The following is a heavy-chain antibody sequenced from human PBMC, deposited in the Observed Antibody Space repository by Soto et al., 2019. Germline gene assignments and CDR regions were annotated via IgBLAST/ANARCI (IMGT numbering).Heavy chain of an antibody. V-gene: IGHV4-59*12. D-gene: IGHD2-21*01. CDR1: GGSISSYY. Sequence: PSGTLSLTCTFSGGSISSYYWSWIRQPPGKGLEWIGYIYHSGSTYYNPSLKSRVTISVDRSKNQFSLKLSSVTAADTAVYHCARGNVVAIDYWGQGTLVTVYS. CDR3: ARGNVVAIDY. J-gene: IGHJ4*02. CDR2: IYHSGST.